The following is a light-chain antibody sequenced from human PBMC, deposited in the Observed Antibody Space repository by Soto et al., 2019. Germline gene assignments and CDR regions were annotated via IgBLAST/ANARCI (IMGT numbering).Light chain of an antibody. CDR2: AAS. CDR3: QQSYSTLT. CDR1: QSISSY. J-gene: IGKJ4*01. Sequence: DIQMTQSPSSLSASVGDRVTITCRASQSISSYLNWYQQKPGKAPKLLIYAASSLQSGVPSRFSGSGSATDITLTISSLQPEDFATYYCQQSYSTLTFGGGTKVEIK. V-gene: IGKV1-39*01.